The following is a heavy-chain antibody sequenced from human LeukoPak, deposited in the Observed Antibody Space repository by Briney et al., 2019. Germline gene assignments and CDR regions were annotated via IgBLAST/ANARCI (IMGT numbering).Heavy chain of an antibody. Sequence: SETLSLTCTVSGGSISSSSHYWGWLRQPPGKGLEWIGSIYYSGNTYYNPSLKSRVTISVDTSKNQFSLNLTSVTAADTAVYYCARRRSGLGSNTMIDYWGQGNLVTVSS. D-gene: IGHD3-22*01. J-gene: IGHJ4*02. CDR2: IYYSGNT. CDR1: GGSISSSSHY. CDR3: ARRRSGLGSNTMIDY. V-gene: IGHV4-39*07.